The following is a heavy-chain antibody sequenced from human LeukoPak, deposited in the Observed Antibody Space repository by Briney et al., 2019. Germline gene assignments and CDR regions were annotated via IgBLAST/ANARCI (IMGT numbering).Heavy chain of an antibody. CDR3: ATGSDCSSTSCYAFDI. D-gene: IGHD2-2*01. CDR2: IISILGMA. J-gene: IGHJ3*02. CDR1: GGTFSSYA. V-gene: IGHV1-69*04. Sequence: GASVKVFCKASGGTFSSYAISWVRQAPGQGLEWMGRIISILGMANYAQKFQGRVTITADKSTSTAYMELSSLRSEDTAVYYCATGSDCSSTSCYAFDIWGQGTMVTVSS.